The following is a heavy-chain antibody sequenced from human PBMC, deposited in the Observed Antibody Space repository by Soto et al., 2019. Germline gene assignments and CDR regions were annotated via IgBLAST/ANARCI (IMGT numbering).Heavy chain of an antibody. CDR1: GGSISSYY. J-gene: IGHJ3*02. CDR3: ARGLISGYYLYDAFDI. D-gene: IGHD3-22*01. CDR2: IYYSGST. Sequence: QVQLQESGPGLVKPSETLSLTCTVSGGSISSYYWSWIRQPPGKGLEWIGYIYYSGSTNYNPSLNSRGTISVDTSKNQFSLKLSSVTAADTAVYYCARGLISGYYLYDAFDIWGQGTMVTVSS. V-gene: IGHV4-59*01.